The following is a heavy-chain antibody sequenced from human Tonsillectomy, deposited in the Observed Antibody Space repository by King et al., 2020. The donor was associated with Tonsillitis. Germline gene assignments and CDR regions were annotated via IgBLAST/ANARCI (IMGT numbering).Heavy chain of an antibody. CDR1: GFSLSNSRMG. CDR2: IVSTGIN. CDR3: ARIYGDYSTVFDY. V-gene: IGHV2-26*01. D-gene: IGHD4-17*01. Sequence: VTLKESGPVLVKPTETLTLTCTVSGFSLSNSRMGVSWIRQPPGKGLEWLAHIVSTGINSFSTSLKTRLTISKDTSKSQVVLTMTNMDPVDTATYFCARIYGDYSTVFDYWGQGTLVTVSS. J-gene: IGHJ4*02.